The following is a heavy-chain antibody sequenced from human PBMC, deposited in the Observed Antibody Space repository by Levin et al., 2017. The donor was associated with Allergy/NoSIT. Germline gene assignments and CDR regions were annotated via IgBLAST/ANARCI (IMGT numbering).Heavy chain of an antibody. CDR1: GFTFSSSW. V-gene: IGHV3-74*01. Sequence: PAASVKVSCAASGFTFSSSWMHWVRQAPGKGLVWVSRIDSDGSSTDYADSVKGRFTISRDNAKNTLYLQMSSLRAEDTAVYYCASSGVYYDRPFDYWGQGTLVTVSS. J-gene: IGHJ4*02. CDR3: ASSGVYYDRPFDY. D-gene: IGHD3-22*01. CDR2: IDSDGSST.